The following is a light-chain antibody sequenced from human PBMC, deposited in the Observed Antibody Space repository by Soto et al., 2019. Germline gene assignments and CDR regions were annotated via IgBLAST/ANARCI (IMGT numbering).Light chain of an antibody. CDR2: DTT. V-gene: IGLV1-51*01. CDR1: NSNIGNNF. Sequence: QSVLTQPPSVSAAPGQKVTISCSGSNSNIGNNFVSWYQLLPGTAPKLLIYDTTKRPSGIPDRFSGSKSGTSATLGITGLQTEDEADYYCGTWDYSLTAVVFGGGTKLTVL. CDR3: GTWDYSLTAVV. J-gene: IGLJ2*01.